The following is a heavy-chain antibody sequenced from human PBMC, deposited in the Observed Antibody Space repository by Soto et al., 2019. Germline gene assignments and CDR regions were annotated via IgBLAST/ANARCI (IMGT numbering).Heavy chain of an antibody. CDR2: ISSSSSYI. J-gene: IGHJ6*02. CDR3: ARDLQAQLWFGYYYGMDV. Sequence: AGGSLRLSCAASGFTFSSYSMNWVRQAPGKGLEWVSSISSSSSYIYYADSVKGRFTISRDNAKNSLYLQMNSLRAEDTAVYYCARDLQAQLWFGYYYGMDVWGQGTTVTVSS. D-gene: IGHD5-18*01. CDR1: GFTFSSYS. V-gene: IGHV3-21*01.